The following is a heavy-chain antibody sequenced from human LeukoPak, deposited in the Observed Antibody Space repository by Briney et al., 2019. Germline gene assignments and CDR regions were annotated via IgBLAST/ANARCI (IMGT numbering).Heavy chain of an antibody. V-gene: IGHV1-18*01. Sequence: ASVKVSCKASVYTFTSYGISWVRQAPGQGLEWMGWISAYNGNTNYAQKLQGRVTMTTDTSTSTAYMELRSLRSDDTAVYYCARDLRVVPAAMDYYYMDVWGKGTTVTVSS. D-gene: IGHD2-2*01. CDR1: VYTFTSYG. CDR3: ARDLRVVPAAMDYYYMDV. CDR2: ISAYNGNT. J-gene: IGHJ6*03.